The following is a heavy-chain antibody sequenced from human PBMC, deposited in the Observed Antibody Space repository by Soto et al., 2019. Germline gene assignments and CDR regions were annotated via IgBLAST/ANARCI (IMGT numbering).Heavy chain of an antibody. D-gene: IGHD6-19*01. V-gene: IGHV4-59*08. Sequence: QVQLQESGPGLVKPSETLSLTCTVSGGSISNYYWSWIRQPPGKGLEWIGCVSYSGSTNYNPSLKIRVTISVDTSKSQFSLRLSSVTAADTALYYCARSTYSSGWYLSPDAFDIWGQGTMVTVSS. CDR3: ARSTYSSGWYLSPDAFDI. J-gene: IGHJ3*02. CDR1: GGSISNYY. CDR2: VSYSGST.